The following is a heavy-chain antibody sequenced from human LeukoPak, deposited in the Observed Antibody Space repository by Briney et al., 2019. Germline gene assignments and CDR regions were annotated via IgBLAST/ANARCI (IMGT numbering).Heavy chain of an antibody. CDR1: GDSVSLDGYY. CDR3: ARRGPQDYFDY. V-gene: IGHV4-30-2*01. D-gene: IGHD3-10*01. Sequence: SETLSLTCTVSGDSVSLDGYYWSWIRQPPGKGLEWIGYIYHSGSTYYNPSLKSRVIMSVDRSKLQFSLKLSSVTAADTAVYYCARRGPQDYFDYWGQGTLVTVSS. J-gene: IGHJ4*02. CDR2: IYHSGST.